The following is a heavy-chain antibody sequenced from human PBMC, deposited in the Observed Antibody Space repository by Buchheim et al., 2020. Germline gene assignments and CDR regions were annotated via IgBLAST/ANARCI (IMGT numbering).Heavy chain of an antibody. V-gene: IGHV1-2*04. Sequence: QVQLVQSGAEVKKPGASVKVSCKASGYTFTGYYMHWVRQAPGQGLEWMGWINPNSGGPNYAQKFQGWVTMTRDTSISTAYMELSRLRSDDTAVYYCARASSPMWGYYYGMDVWGQGTT. CDR3: ARASSPMWGYYYGMDV. D-gene: IGHD6-13*01. J-gene: IGHJ6*02. CDR2: INPNSGGP. CDR1: GYTFTGYY.